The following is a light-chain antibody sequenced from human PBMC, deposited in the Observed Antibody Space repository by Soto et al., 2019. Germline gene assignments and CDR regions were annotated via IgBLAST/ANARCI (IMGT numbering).Light chain of an antibody. J-gene: IGLJ2*01. CDR3: QSYDSSLSGVV. CDR2: GNS. Sequence: QSVLTQPPSVSGAPGQRVTISCTGSSYNIGAGYDVHWYQQLPGTAPKLLIYGNSNRPSGVPDRFSGSKSGTSASLAITGLQAEDEADYYCQSYDSSLSGVVFGGGTQLTVL. CDR1: SYNIGAGYD. V-gene: IGLV1-40*01.